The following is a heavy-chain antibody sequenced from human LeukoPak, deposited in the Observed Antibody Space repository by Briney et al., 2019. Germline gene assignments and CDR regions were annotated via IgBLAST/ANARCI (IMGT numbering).Heavy chain of an antibody. CDR2: VGVTNDYV. CDR3: VKAGTGYCTGGKCYRPFDF. V-gene: IGHV3-9*01. D-gene: IGHD2-8*02. Sequence: GGSLRLSCAASGFSFSDSAMHWVRQAPGKGLEWVSGVGVTNDYVAYADSVKGRFSISRDNAKNSLYLQMNSLRVEDTALYHCVKAGTGYCTGGKCYRPFDFWGQGALVTVSS. CDR1: GFSFSDSA. J-gene: IGHJ4*02.